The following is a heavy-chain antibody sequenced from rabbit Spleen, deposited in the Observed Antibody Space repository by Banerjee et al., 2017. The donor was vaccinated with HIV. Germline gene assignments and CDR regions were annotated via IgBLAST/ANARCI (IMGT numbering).Heavy chain of an antibody. V-gene: IGHV1S40*01. CDR3: ARGSAAMTMVITGYYLSL. D-gene: IGHD2-1*01. Sequence: QSLEESGGDLVKPGASLTLTCTASGFSLSSDHYICWVRQAPGKGLEWIACIYAGSSGGTYYASWAKGRFTISKTSSTTVTLQMTSLTAADTATYFCARGSAAMTMVITGYYLSLWGPGTLVTVS. CDR2: IYAGSSGGT. J-gene: IGHJ4*01. CDR1: GFSLSSDHY.